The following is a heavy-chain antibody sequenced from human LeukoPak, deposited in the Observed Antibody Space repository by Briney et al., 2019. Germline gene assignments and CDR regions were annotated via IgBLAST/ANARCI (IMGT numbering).Heavy chain of an antibody. D-gene: IGHD2-2*01. CDR3: ARVPADLDGNWFDP. CDR2: MYYTEST. J-gene: IGHJ5*02. V-gene: IGHV4-59*11. Sequence: SETLSLTCTVSGGSISRHYWSWIRQPPRKGLEGMGYMYYTESTNYNPSLKSRVTISVDTSKNHFSLQLSSVTAADTAVYYCARVPADLDGNWFDPWGQGTLVTVSS. CDR1: GGSISRHY.